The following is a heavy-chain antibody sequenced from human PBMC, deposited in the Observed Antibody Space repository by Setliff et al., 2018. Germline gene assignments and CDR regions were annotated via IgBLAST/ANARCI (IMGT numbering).Heavy chain of an antibody. D-gene: IGHD6-13*01. V-gene: IGHV4-34*01. CDR3: AGGAFGSRWYVRPWFDP. CDR2: IDQSGST. CDR1: GDSFSGYF. J-gene: IGHJ5*02. Sequence: SSETLSLTCAVYGDSFSGYFWTWIRQPPGKGLEWIGDIDQSGSTNYNPSLKSRLTISVDTSKNQFSLSLSPVTAADTAVYYCAGGAFGSRWYVRPWFDPWGQGTLVTVSS.